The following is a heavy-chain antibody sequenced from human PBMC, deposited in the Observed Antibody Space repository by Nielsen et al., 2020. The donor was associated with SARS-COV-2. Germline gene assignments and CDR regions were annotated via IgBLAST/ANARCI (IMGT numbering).Heavy chain of an antibody. Sequence: GESLKISCAASGFTFSSYAMSWVRQAPGKGLEWVSAISGSGGSTYYADSVKGRFTISRDNSKNTLYLQMNSLRAEDTAVYYCAKDWATTVVTPLFDYWGQGTLVTVSS. CDR1: GFTFSSYA. D-gene: IGHD4-23*01. J-gene: IGHJ4*02. V-gene: IGHV3-23*01. CDR3: AKDWATTVVTPLFDY. CDR2: ISGSGGST.